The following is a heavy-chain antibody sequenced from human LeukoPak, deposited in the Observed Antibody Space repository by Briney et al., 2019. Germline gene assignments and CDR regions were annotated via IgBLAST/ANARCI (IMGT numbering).Heavy chain of an antibody. J-gene: IGHJ4*02. CDR1: GFTVSSNY. V-gene: IGHV3-53*01. CDR3: ARDLYGDFDY. D-gene: IGHD4-17*01. Sequence: PGGSLRLSCAASGFTVSSNYMSWVRQAQGKGLEWVSVTYSGGSTYYADSVKGRFTISRDNSKNTLYLQMNRLRAEDTAVYYCARDLYGDFDYWGQGTLVTVSS. CDR2: TYSGGST.